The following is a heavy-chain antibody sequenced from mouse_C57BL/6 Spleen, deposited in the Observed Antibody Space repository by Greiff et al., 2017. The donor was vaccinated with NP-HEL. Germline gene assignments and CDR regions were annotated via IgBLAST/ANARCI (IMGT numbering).Heavy chain of an antibody. D-gene: IGHD1-1*01. CDR3: AEDATWDY. Sequence: QVQLQQPGAELVMPGASVKLSCKASGYTFTSYWMHWVKQRPGQGLEWIGEIDPSDSSTNYNQKFKGKTTFTVDKSSSTAYMQLSSLTSEDSAVYCCAEDATWDYWGQGTSVTVSS. CDR1: GYTFTSYW. V-gene: IGHV1-69*01. CDR2: IDPSDSST. J-gene: IGHJ4*01.